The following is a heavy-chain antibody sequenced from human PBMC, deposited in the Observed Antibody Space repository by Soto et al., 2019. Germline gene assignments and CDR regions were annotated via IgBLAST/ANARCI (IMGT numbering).Heavy chain of an antibody. CDR2: INWNSGSI. J-gene: IGHJ1*01. Sequence: EVQLVESGGGLVQPDRSLRLSCAASGFNFDDYAMHWVRQVPGKGLEWVSGINWNSGSIEYADSVKGRFTISRDNAKNSLYLQMNSLRAEDTALYYCSKDLYSTINPRGGYFQHWGQGTLVTVSS. V-gene: IGHV3-9*01. D-gene: IGHD6-13*01. CDR3: SKDLYSTINPRGGYFQH. CDR1: GFNFDDYA.